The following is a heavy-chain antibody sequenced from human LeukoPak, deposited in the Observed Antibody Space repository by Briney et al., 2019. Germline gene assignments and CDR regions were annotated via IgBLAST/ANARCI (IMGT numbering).Heavy chain of an antibody. CDR3: VRDLILVWTPGDDFDH. D-gene: IGHD3-16*01. J-gene: IGHJ4*02. V-gene: IGHV3-74*03. CDR1: GFTLSRYW. CDR2: INEDASTI. Sequence: GGSLRLSCVASGFTLSRYWMHWVRQVPGKGLEWVSRINEDASTITYADSVKGRFTISRDNAKKTLYLQMNSLRAEDTAVYFCVRDLILVWTPGDDFDHWGQGTLVTVSS.